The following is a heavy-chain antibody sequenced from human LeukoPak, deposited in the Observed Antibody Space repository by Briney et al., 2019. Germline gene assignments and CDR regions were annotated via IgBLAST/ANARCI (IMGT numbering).Heavy chain of an antibody. J-gene: IGHJ4*02. CDR2: ISAYNGNT. Sequence: GASVKLSCKASGYTFTSYGISWVRQAPGQGLEWMGWISAYNGNTNYAQKLQGRVTMTTDTSTSTAYMELRSLRSDDTAVYYCARDWSIRTRSVAAAGYWGQGTLVTVSS. CDR3: ARDWSIRTRSVAAAGY. D-gene: IGHD6-13*01. CDR1: GYTFTSYG. V-gene: IGHV1-18*01.